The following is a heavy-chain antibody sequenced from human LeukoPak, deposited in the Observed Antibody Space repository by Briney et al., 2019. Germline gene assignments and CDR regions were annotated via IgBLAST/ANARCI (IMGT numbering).Heavy chain of an antibody. J-gene: IGHJ4*02. CDR3: ARDLSGRYVWDY. CDR1: GFTFSSHA. Sequence: GGSLRLSCAASGFTFSSHAMHWVRQAPGKGLEWVAFISYEGSTEYYAESVKGRFTISRDNSKNTLYLQVNSLRAEDTAVYYCARDLSGRYVWDYWGQGTLVTVSS. CDR2: ISYEGSTE. D-gene: IGHD1-26*01. V-gene: IGHV3-33*05.